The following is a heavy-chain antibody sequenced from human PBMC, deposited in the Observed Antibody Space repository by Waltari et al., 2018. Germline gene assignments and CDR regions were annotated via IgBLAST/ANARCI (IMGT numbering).Heavy chain of an antibody. CDR2: IKQDGSEK. V-gene: IGHV3-7*01. CDR1: GFTFRNYW. Sequence: EVQLVESGGGLVQPGGSLSLSCAASGFTFRNYWMSWVRQAPGKGLEWVANIKQDGSEKYYVDSVKGRFAISRDNAKNSLYLQMNSLRAEDTAVYYCGSGSLGANWGQGTLVTVSS. D-gene: IGHD3-10*01. J-gene: IGHJ4*02. CDR3: GSGSLGAN.